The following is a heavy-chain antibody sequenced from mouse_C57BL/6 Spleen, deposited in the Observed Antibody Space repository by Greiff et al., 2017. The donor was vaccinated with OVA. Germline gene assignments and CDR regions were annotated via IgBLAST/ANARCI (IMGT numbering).Heavy chain of an antibody. CDR3: TRKGLLRDFDY. CDR2: IDPETGGT. J-gene: IGHJ2*01. Sequence: QVQLKESGAELVRPGASVTLSCKASGYTFTDYEMHWVKQTPVHGLEWIGAIDPETGGTAYNQKFKGKAILTADKSSSTAYMELRSLTSEDSAVYYCTRKGLLRDFDYWGQGTTLTVSS. D-gene: IGHD2-3*01. CDR1: GYTFTDYE. V-gene: IGHV1-15*01.